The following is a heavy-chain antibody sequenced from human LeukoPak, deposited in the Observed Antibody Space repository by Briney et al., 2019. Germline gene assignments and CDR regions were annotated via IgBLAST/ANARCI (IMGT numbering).Heavy chain of an antibody. V-gene: IGHV4-34*01. CDR2: INHSGST. CDR1: GGSFSGYY. CDR3: AKGRGIDYFDN. D-gene: IGHD2-21*01. J-gene: IGHJ4*02. Sequence: SETLSLTCAVYGGSFSGYYWSWIRQPPGKGLEWIGEINHSGSTNYNPSLKSRVTISVDTSKNQFSLRLSSVTAAETAVYYCAKGRGIDYFDNWGQGTLVTVSS.